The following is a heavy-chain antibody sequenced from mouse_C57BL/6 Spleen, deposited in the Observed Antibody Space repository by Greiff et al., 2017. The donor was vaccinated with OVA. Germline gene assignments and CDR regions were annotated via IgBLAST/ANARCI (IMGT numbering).Heavy chain of an antibody. CDR1: GFNIKDDY. Sequence: EVKLQQSGAELVRPGASVKLSCTASGFNIKDDYMHWVKQRPEQGLEWIGWIDPENGDTEYASKFQGKATITADTSSNTAYLQLSSLTSEDTAVYYCTRYYGSSHWYFDVWGTGTTVTVSS. D-gene: IGHD1-1*01. CDR3: TRYYGSSHWYFDV. CDR2: IDPENGDT. V-gene: IGHV14-4*01. J-gene: IGHJ1*03.